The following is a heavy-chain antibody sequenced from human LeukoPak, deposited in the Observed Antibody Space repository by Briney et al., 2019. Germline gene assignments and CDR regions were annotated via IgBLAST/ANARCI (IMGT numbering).Heavy chain of an antibody. J-gene: IGHJ4*02. D-gene: IGHD6-19*01. CDR3: ARGSTSGWPDYFDY. Sequence: GGSLRLSCAASGFTLSSYWTHWVRHAPGKGLVWVSRINGDGSSTPYANSVKGRFTISRDNAKNTLYPQMHSLRADDTAVYYCARGSTSGWPDYFDYWGQGSVVTVSS. V-gene: IGHV3-74*01. CDR2: INGDGSST. CDR1: GFTLSSYW.